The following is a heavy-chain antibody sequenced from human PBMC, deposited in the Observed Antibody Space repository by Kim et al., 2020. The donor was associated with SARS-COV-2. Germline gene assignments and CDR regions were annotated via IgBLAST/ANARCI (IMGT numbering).Heavy chain of an antibody. CDR3: ARAWATVAGYYFDY. CDR2: ISSSSSYI. D-gene: IGHD6-19*01. J-gene: IGHJ4*02. CDR1: GFTFSSYS. V-gene: IGHV3-21*01. Sequence: GGSLRLSCAASGFTFSSYSMNWVRQAPGKGLEWVSSISSSSSYIYYADSVKGRFTISRDNAKNSLYLQMNSLRAEDTAVYYCARAWATVAGYYFDYWGQGTLVTVSS.